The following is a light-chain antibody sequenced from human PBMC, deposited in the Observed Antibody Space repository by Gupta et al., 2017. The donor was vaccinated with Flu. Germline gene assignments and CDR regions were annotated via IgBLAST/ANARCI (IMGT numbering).Light chain of an antibody. V-gene: IGLV6-57*01. CDR2: KDN. J-gene: IGLJ2*01. CDR1: TGSLSTNY. CDR3: QSYDSVSRDVI. Sequence: NFMLTQYHSVSESPGKTVIIYCNRSTGSLSTNYVQWDQQLPGSPPTTVIYKDNHRPSRVPYRFSGSIDSSSNSASPTISGLKTEDEADYFCQSYDSVSRDVIFGGGTKLTVL.